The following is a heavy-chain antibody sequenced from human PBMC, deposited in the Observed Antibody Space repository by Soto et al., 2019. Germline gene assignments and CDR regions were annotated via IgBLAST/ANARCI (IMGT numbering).Heavy chain of an antibody. CDR3: AKPPNYYDSSGYYDY. Sequence: GGSLRLSCASSGFTFSSYWMHWVRQAPGKGLVWVSRINSDGSSTSYADSVKGRFTISRDNAKNTLYLQMNSLRAEDTAVYYCAKPPNYYDSSGYYDYWGQGTLVTVSS. V-gene: IGHV3-74*01. J-gene: IGHJ4*02. CDR2: INSDGSST. CDR1: GFTFSSYW. D-gene: IGHD3-22*01.